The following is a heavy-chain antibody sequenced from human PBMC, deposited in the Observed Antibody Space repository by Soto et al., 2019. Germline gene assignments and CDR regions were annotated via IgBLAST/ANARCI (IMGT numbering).Heavy chain of an antibody. D-gene: IGHD3-3*01. CDR3: ARVAQRITIFGVVHFDY. CDR2: IKQDGSEK. V-gene: IGHV3-7*05. CDR1: GFTFSSYW. Sequence: GGSLRLSCAASGFTFSSYWMSWVRQAPGKGLEWVANIKQDGSEKYYVDSVKGRFTISRDNAKNSLYLQMNSLRAEDTAVYYCARVAQRITIFGVVHFDYWGQGTLVTVSS. J-gene: IGHJ4*02.